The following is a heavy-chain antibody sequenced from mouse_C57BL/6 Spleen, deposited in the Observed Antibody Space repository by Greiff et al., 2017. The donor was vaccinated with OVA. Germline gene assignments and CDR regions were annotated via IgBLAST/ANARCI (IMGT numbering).Heavy chain of an antibody. D-gene: IGHD1-1*01. CDR1: GYTFTSYW. Sequence: VQLQESGAELVMPGASVKLSCKASGYTFTSYWMHWVKQRPGQGLEWIGEIDPSDSYTNYNQKFKGKSTLTVDKSSSTAYMQLSILTSEDSAVYYFARRGILRAIDYWGQGTSVTVSS. CDR3: ARRGILRAIDY. V-gene: IGHV1-69*01. CDR2: IDPSDSYT. J-gene: IGHJ4*01.